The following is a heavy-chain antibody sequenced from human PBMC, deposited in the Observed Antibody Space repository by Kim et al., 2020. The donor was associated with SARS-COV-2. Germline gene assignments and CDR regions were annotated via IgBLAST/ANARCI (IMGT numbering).Heavy chain of an antibody. D-gene: IGHD6-6*01. J-gene: IGHJ3*02. CDR2: ISSSSSTI. Sequence: GGSLRLSCGASGFTFSRYSMNWVRQAPGKGLEWVSSISSSSSTIYYADSVKGRFAISRDNGKNSLYLQMNSLRVEDTAVYYCARERYSTLSDAFDIWGQGTMVTVSS. CDR3: ARERYSTLSDAFDI. CDR1: GFTFSRYS. V-gene: IGHV3-21*01.